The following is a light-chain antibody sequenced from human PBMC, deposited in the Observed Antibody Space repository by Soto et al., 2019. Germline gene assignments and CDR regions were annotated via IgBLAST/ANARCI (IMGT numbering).Light chain of an antibody. CDR3: QQYGSSPRK. CDR1: QSVSNNY. J-gene: IGKJ1*01. V-gene: IGKV3-20*01. CDR2: GAS. Sequence: EIVLTQSPGTLSLSPGERATLSCRASQSVSNNYLAWYQQKPGQAPRLLIYGASSRATGIPDRFSGSGSGTEFTLTISRLEPEDFAVFYCQQYGSSPRKFGQGTRVEIK.